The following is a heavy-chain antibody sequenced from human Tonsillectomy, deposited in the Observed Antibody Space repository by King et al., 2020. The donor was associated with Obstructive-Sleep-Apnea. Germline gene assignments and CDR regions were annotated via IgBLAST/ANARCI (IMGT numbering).Heavy chain of an antibody. CDR3: EHSRVDTALDY. J-gene: IGHJ4*02. V-gene: IGHV2-5*02. Sequence: VTLKESGPTLVKPTQTLTLTCTFSGFSLSTSGVGGGWIRQPPGKALGGLAVIYWDVDKRYSPSLKSRLTITKDTSKNQVVLTMTNMDPVDTAKYYCEHSRVDTALDYWGQGTLVTVSP. CDR1: GFSLSTSGVG. CDR2: IYWDVDK. D-gene: IGHD5-18*01.